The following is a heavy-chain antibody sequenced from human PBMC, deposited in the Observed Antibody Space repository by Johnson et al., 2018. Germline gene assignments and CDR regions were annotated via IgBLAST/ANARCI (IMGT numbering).Heavy chain of an antibody. Sequence: QVQLVESGGGVVQPGRSLRLSCAASGFTFSVYGMHWVRQAPGKGLEWVALISYDGSNEYYADSVKGRFTVSRENSKNTLYLQMNSLRAEDTAGYYCAKASSSWSYHYYLDVWGKGTTVTVSS. CDR1: GFTFSVYG. D-gene: IGHD6-13*01. J-gene: IGHJ6*03. CDR3: AKASSSWSYHYYLDV. CDR2: ISYDGSNE. V-gene: IGHV3-30*18.